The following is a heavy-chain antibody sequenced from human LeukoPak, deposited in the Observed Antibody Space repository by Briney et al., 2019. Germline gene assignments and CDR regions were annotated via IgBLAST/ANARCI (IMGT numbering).Heavy chain of an antibody. CDR1: GFTFSSYA. D-gene: IGHD2-2*01. CDR3: AKDPRSLGYCTSSSCPYFDY. J-gene: IGHJ4*02. CDR2: ISGSDGSS. Sequence: GGSLRLSCAASGFTFSSYAMNWVRQAPGKGLEWVSAISGSDGSSYYADSVKGRFTISRDNSKNTLYLQMNSLRPEDTVVYYCAKDPRSLGYCTSSSCPYFDYWGQGTLVTVSS. V-gene: IGHV3-23*01.